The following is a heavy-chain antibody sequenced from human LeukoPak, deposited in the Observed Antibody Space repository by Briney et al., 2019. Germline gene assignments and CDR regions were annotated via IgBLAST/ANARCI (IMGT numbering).Heavy chain of an antibody. CDR2: ISSSGSTI. CDR3: ARDHGYDNGDYVVTALDY. Sequence: QPGGSLRLSCAASGFTFGSYEMNWVRQAPGKGLEWVSYISSSGSTIYYADSVKGRFTISRDNAKNSLYLQMNSLRAEDTAVYYCARDHGYDNGDYVVTALDYWGQGTLVTVSS. CDR1: GFTFGSYE. D-gene: IGHD4-17*01. V-gene: IGHV3-48*03. J-gene: IGHJ4*02.